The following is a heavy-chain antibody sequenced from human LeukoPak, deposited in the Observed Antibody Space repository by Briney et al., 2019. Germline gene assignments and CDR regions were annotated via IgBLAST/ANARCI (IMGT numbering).Heavy chain of an antibody. CDR2: IWYDGSNK. J-gene: IGHJ6*02. D-gene: IGHD5-18*01. CDR1: GFTFSSYG. Sequence: PGRSLRLSCAASGFTFSSYGMHCVRQAPGKGLEWVAVIWYDGSNKYYADSVKGRFTISRDNSKNTLYLQMNSLRAEDTAVYYCAREGYSYGYPYYYYGMDVWGQGTTVTVSS. V-gene: IGHV3-33*01. CDR3: AREGYSYGYPYYYYGMDV.